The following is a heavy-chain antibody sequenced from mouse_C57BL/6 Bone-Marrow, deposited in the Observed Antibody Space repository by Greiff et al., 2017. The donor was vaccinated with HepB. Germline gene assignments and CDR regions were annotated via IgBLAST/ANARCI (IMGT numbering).Heavy chain of an antibody. CDR1: GYTFTDYN. Sequence: VQLKQSGPELVKPGASVKMSCKASGYTFTDYNMHWVKQSHGKSLELIGYINPNNGGTSYNQKFKGKATLTVNKSSSTAYMELRSLTSEDSAVYYCVPIYYYGSSDYWGQGTTLTVSS. J-gene: IGHJ2*01. V-gene: IGHV1-22*01. D-gene: IGHD1-1*01. CDR2: INPNNGGT. CDR3: VPIYYYGSSDY.